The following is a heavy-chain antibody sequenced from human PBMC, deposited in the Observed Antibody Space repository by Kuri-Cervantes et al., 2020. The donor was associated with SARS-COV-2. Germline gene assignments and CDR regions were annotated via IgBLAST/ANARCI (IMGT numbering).Heavy chain of an antibody. V-gene: IGHV4-59*08. CDR2: IYYSGST. Sequence: SETLSLTCTVSGGSISSYYWSWIRQPPGKGLERIGYIYYSGSTTYNPSLNSRVTISVDTSKNQISLNLSYVTAAATAVYYCASSGYSSGWSLFDYWGQGPLVTVSS. CDR1: GGSISSYY. D-gene: IGHD6-19*01. J-gene: IGHJ4*02. CDR3: ASSGYSSGWSLFDY.